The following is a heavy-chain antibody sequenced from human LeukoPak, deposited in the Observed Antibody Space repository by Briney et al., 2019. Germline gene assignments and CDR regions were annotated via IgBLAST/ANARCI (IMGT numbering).Heavy chain of an antibody. D-gene: IGHD4-17*01. J-gene: IGHJ4*02. CDR3: AGGDHGDIRD. CDR1: GGSFSGYY. V-gene: IGHV4-34*01. CDR2: INHSGST. Sequence: SETLSLTCAVYGGSFSGYYWSWIRQPPGKGLEWIGEINHSGSTNYNPSLKSRVTISVDTSKNQFSLKLNSVTAADTAVYYCAGGDHGDIRDWGQGTLVTVSS.